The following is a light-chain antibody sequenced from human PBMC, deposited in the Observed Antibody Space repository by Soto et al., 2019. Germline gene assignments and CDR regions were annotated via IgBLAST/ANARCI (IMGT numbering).Light chain of an antibody. Sequence: EIVLTQSPDTLSLSPGERATLSCRASQSVRSSLAWYQQKPGQAPRLLIYDASNRATGIPARSSGGGYGTDFTLTISSLEPEDFAVYYCQQRSNWPPAVTFGPGTKVDIK. V-gene: IGKV3-11*01. J-gene: IGKJ3*01. CDR1: QSVRSS. CDR3: QQRSNWPPAVT. CDR2: DAS.